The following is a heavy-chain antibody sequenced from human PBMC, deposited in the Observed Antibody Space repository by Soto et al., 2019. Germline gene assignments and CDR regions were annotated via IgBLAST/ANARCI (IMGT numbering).Heavy chain of an antibody. V-gene: IGHV3-30*04. CDR3: ARGSGYKSGWFDY. Sequence: PGGSLRLSCAASGFTFSSYSMHWVRQTPGKGLERVAVISYDGSDKYYADSVKGRFTISRDNSKNTLYLQMNSLRREDTSVYYCARGSGYKSGWFDYWGKGTLVTVSS. J-gene: IGHJ4*02. D-gene: IGHD6-19*01. CDR2: ISYDGSDK. CDR1: GFTFSSYS.